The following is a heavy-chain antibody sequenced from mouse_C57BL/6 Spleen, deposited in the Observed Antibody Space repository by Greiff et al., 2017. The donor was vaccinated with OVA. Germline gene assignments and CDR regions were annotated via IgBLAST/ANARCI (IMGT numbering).Heavy chain of an antibody. CDR1: GFNIKDDY. J-gene: IGHJ3*01. CDR3: TTMVTTLRGRIAY. CDR2: IDPENGDT. Sequence: EVQLQQSGAELVRPGASVKLSCTASGFNIKDDYMHWVKQRPEQGLEWIGWIDPENGDTEYASKFQGKATITADTSSNTAYLQLSSLTSEDTAVYYCTTMVTTLRGRIAYWGQGTLVTVSA. D-gene: IGHD2-1*01. V-gene: IGHV14-4*01.